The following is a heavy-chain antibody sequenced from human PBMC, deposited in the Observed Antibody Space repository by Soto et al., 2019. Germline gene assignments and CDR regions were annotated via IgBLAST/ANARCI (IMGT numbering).Heavy chain of an antibody. V-gene: IGHV4-39*01. CDR1: GDSITSNSYF. CDR3: ASFPDYYDSSGYYY. D-gene: IGHD3-22*01. J-gene: IGHJ4*02. Sequence: SETLSLTCTVSGDSITSNSYFWAWIRQPPGKGLEWIGSIYYSGTTYYNPSLKSRVTISVDTSKNQFSLKLSSVTAADTAVYYCASFPDYYDSSGYYYWGQGTLVTVSS. CDR2: IYYSGTT.